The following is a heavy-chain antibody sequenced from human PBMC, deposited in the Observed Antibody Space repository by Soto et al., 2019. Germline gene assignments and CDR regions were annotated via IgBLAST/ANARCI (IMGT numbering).Heavy chain of an antibody. Sequence: PGGSLRLSCAASGFTFSSYAMHWVRQAPGKGLEWVAVISYDGSNKYYADSVKGRFTISRDNSKNTLYLQMNSLRAEDTAVYYCARERVGARALYYYYGMDVWGQGTTVTVSS. D-gene: IGHD1-26*01. CDR3: ARERVGARALYYYYGMDV. V-gene: IGHV3-30-3*01. CDR2: ISYDGSNK. J-gene: IGHJ6*02. CDR1: GFTFSSYA.